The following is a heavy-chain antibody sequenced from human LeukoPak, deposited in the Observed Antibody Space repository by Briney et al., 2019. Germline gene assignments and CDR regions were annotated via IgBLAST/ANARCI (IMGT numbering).Heavy chain of an antibody. J-gene: IGHJ4*02. CDR3: ARDWFRSSSWYFDY. D-gene: IGHD6-13*01. CDR1: GYTFTGYY. V-gene: IGHV1-2*02. CDR2: INPNSGGT. Sequence: ASVKVSCKASGYTFTGYYMHWVRQAPGQGLEWMGWINPNSGGTNYAQKFQGRVTMTRDTSISTACMELSRLRSDDTAVYYCARDWFRSSSWYFDYWGQGTLVTVSS.